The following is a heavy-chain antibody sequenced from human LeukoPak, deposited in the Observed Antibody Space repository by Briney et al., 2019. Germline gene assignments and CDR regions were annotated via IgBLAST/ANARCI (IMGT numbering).Heavy chain of an antibody. CDR2: INPSGGST. J-gene: IGHJ4*02. D-gene: IGHD3-10*01. CDR3: ARVRGYGSGSYRAFDY. Sequence: ASVKVSCKASGYTFTSYYMHWVRQAPGQGLEWMGIINPSGGSTSYAQKFQGRVTMTRDTSTSTVYMELSSLRSEDTAVYYCARVRGYGSGSYRAFDYWGQGTLVTVSS. V-gene: IGHV1-46*01. CDR1: GYTFTSYY.